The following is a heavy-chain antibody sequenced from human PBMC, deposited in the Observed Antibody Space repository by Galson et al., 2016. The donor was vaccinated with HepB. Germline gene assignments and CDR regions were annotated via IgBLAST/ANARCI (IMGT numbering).Heavy chain of an antibody. D-gene: IGHD5-12*01. CDR1: GFTFSDYN. CDR2: ITSSSSYT. Sequence: SLRLSCAASGFTFSDYNMNWIRQAPGKGLEWVSSITSSSSYTNYADSVKGRFSISRDNAKKSLYLQMYSLTAEDTAVYYCASVGVSGYDYGAFDYWGQGTLVTVSS. V-gene: IGHV3-11*06. J-gene: IGHJ4*02. CDR3: ASVGVSGYDYGAFDY.